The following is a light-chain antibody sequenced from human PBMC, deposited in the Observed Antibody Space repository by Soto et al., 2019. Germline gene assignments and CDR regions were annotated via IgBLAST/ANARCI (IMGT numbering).Light chain of an antibody. CDR1: QSLLHTNGINY. J-gene: IGKJ3*01. CDR2: LGS. CDR3: MQALQKPST. V-gene: IGKV2-28*01. Sequence: VGVTQSPLSLPVTPGEPASMSCRASQSLLHTNGINYLHWYLQKPGQSPQLLIYLGSHRASGVPDRFSGSGSGTEYTLRISRVEAEDVGIYYCMQALQKPSTFGPGTRWISN.